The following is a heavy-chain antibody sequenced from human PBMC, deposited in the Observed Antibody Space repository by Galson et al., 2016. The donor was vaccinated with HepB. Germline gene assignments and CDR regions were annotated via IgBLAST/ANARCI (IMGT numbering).Heavy chain of an antibody. J-gene: IGHJ3*01. CDR2: INESGSSR. CDR3: GRWYYDAS. D-gene: IGHD3-16*01. CDR1: GIIFSRHP. Sequence: SLRLSCAVSGIIFSRHPMSWVRQAPGKGLEWVVDINESGSSRNYADSVKGRFTISRDNSKNTLYLQMNSLRAEDTAIYYCGRWYYDASWGQGTMVTVS. V-gene: IGHV3-23*01.